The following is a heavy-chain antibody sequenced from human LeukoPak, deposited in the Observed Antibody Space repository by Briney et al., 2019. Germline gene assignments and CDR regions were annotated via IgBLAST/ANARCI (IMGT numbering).Heavy chain of an antibody. Sequence: SETLSLTCAVYGGSFSGYYWSWIRQPPGKGLEWIGEINHSGSTNYNPSLKSRVTISVDTSKSQFSLKLSSVTAADTAVYYCARAARDNWFDPWGQGTLVTVSS. V-gene: IGHV4-34*01. D-gene: IGHD6-6*01. CDR1: GGSFSGYY. CDR2: INHSGST. CDR3: ARAARDNWFDP. J-gene: IGHJ5*02.